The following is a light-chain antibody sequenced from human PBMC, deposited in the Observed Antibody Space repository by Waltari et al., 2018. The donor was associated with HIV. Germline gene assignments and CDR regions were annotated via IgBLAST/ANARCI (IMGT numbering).Light chain of an antibody. CDR2: EVS. V-gene: IGLV2-14*01. CDR3: SSYTGASTPWV. CDR1: NSDVGRYNH. J-gene: IGLJ3*02. Sequence: QSALTQPASVSGSPGQSITISCTGTNSDVGRYNHVSWYQQPPGKAPKLMLYEVSHRPAGVSNRFSGYKSGNAASLTISGRQAEDEADYYCSSYTGASTPWVFGGGTKLTV.